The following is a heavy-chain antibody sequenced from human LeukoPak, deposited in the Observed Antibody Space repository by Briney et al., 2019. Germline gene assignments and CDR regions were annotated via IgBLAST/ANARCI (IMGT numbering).Heavy chain of an antibody. CDR2: ISGSGGST. Sequence: GGSLRLSCAASGFTFSSYAMSWVRQAPGKGLGWVSAISGSGGSTYYADSAKGRSTISRDNSKNTLYLQMNSPRAQDTAVYYCAKDPSGSSWSGDYWGQGTLVTVSS. D-gene: IGHD6-13*01. V-gene: IGHV3-23*01. J-gene: IGHJ4*02. CDR1: GFTFSSYA. CDR3: AKDPSGSSWSGDY.